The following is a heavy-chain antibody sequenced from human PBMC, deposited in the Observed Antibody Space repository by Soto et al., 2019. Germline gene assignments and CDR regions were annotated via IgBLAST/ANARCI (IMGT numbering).Heavy chain of an antibody. CDR3: AGTTSHQWYYMDV. CDR2: TYYRSRWYN. D-gene: IGHD1-7*01. V-gene: IGHV6-1*01. CDR1: GDSVSSNSAA. J-gene: IGHJ6*03. Sequence: PSQTLSLTCAISGDSVSSNSAAWNWIRLSPSRGLEWLARTYYRSRWYNDYAVSVRSQITVNPDTYKNQFSLQLTSVTPEDMAVYYCAGTTSHQWYYMDVWGKGTTVTVSS.